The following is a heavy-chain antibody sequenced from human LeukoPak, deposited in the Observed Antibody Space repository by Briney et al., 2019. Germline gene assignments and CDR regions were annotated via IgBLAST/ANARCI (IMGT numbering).Heavy chain of an antibody. CDR3: AADLVRGVISAFDI. CDR2: IVVGSGNT. D-gene: IGHD3-10*01. J-gene: IGHJ3*02. CDR1: GFTFTSSA. V-gene: IGHV1-58*01. Sequence: ASVKVSCKASGFTFTSSAVQWVRQARGQRLEWIGWIVVGSGNTNYAQKFQERVTITRDMSTSTAYMELSSLRSEDTAVYYCAADLVRGVISAFDIWGQGTMVTVSS.